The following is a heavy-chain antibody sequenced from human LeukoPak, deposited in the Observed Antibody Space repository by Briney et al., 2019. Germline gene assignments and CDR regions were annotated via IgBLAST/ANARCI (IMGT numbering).Heavy chain of an antibody. Sequence: GGSLRLSCAASGFTFSSYAMSWVRQAPGKGLEWVSAISGSGGSTYYADSVKGRFTISRDNAKNSLCLQMNSLRAEDTAVYYCTRDNPFGAYWGQGTLVTVSS. D-gene: IGHD3-3*01. CDR1: GFTFSSYA. V-gene: IGHV3-23*01. CDR3: TRDNPFGAY. J-gene: IGHJ4*02. CDR2: ISGSGGST.